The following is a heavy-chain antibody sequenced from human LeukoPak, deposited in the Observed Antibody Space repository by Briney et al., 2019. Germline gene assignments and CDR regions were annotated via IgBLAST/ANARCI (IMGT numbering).Heavy chain of an antibody. CDR3: AKDPYTRYDSSGYYYFVGWFGP. J-gene: IGHJ5*02. CDR2: ISGSGGST. V-gene: IGHV3-23*01. D-gene: IGHD3-22*01. CDR1: GFTFSSYA. Sequence: GGSLRLSCAASGFTFSSYAMSWVRQAPGKGLEWVSAISGSGGSTYYADSVKGRFTISRDNSKNTLYLQMNSLRAEDTAVYYCAKDPYTRYDSSGYYYFVGWFGPWGQGTLVTVSS.